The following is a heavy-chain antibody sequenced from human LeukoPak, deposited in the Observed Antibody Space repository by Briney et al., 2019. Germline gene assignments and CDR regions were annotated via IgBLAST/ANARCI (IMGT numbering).Heavy chain of an antibody. Sequence: GGSLRLSCAASGFTFSTYSMNWVRQAPGKGLEWVSYISSSGSTIYYADSAKGRFTISRDNAKNSLYLQMNSLRAEDTAVYYCAELGITMIGGVWGKGTTVTISS. J-gene: IGHJ6*04. D-gene: IGHD3-10*02. CDR2: ISSSGSTI. V-gene: IGHV3-48*04. CDR1: GFTFSTYS. CDR3: AELGITMIGGV.